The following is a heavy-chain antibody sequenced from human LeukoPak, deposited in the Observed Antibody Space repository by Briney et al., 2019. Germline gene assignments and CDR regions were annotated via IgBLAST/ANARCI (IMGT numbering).Heavy chain of an antibody. Sequence: PSETLSLTCTVSGGSLSSYYWSWIRQPPGKGLEWIGYIYYSGSTNYNPSLKSRVTISVDTSKNQFSLKLSSVTAADTAVYYCARGAVVGVMNWFDPWGQGTLVTVSS. V-gene: IGHV4-59*08. CDR2: IYYSGST. D-gene: IGHD6-19*01. CDR1: GGSLSSYY. J-gene: IGHJ5*02. CDR3: ARGAVVGVMNWFDP.